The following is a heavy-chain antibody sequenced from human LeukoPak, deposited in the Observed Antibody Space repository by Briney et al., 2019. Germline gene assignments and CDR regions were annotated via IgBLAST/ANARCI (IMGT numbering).Heavy chain of an antibody. Sequence: SETLSLTCTVSGGSISSYYWIWIRQPPANGLEWIGNIYDSGSTNYNPSLKSRVTISVDTSKNQCYLKLSSVAAVDTAVYYCARQSISGSSLSYFDYWGQGTLVNVSS. D-gene: IGHD3-22*01. V-gene: IGHV4-59*01. CDR2: IYDSGST. CDR3: ARQSISGSSLSYFDY. J-gene: IGHJ4*02. CDR1: GGSISSYY.